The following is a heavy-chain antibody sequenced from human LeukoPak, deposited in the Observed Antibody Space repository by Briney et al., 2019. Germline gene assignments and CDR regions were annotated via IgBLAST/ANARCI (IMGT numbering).Heavy chain of an antibody. V-gene: IGHV4-61*01. CDR3: AREGDCTNGVCYAPIGY. J-gene: IGHJ4*02. D-gene: IGHD2-8*01. CDR2: IYYSGST. Sequence: SETLSLTCTVSGGPVSSGSYYWSWIRQPPGKGLEWIGYIYYSGSTNYNPSLKSRVTISVDTSKNQFSLKLSSVTAADTAVYYCAREGDCTNGVCYAPIGYWGQGTLVTVSS. CDR1: GGPVSSGSYY.